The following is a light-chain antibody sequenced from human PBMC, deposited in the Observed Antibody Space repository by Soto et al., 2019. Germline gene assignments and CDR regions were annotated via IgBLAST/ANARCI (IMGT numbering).Light chain of an antibody. CDR1: QSISSW. Sequence: DIQMTQSPSTLSASVGDRVTITCRASQSISSWLAWYQQKPGKDPKLLIYKASTLESGVPSRFSGSGSGTESTLTISSMQPDDFATYYCQQSFTFGPGTKVDIK. CDR2: KAS. J-gene: IGKJ3*01. CDR3: QQSFT. V-gene: IGKV1-5*03.